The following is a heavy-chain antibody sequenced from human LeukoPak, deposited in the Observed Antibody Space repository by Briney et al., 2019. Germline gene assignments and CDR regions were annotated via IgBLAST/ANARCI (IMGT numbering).Heavy chain of an antibody. J-gene: IGHJ4*02. Sequence: PSATLSLTRAVYGGCLSGYYWSWIPQPPGEGLEWVGEKNHSGSTNYNPSLKSRVTISVDTSKNQFSLKLSSVTAADTAVYYCARGRKAIVATIWGGFDYWGQGTLVTVSS. V-gene: IGHV4-34*01. D-gene: IGHD5-12*01. CDR2: KNHSGST. CDR1: GGCLSGYY. CDR3: ARGRKAIVATIWGGFDY.